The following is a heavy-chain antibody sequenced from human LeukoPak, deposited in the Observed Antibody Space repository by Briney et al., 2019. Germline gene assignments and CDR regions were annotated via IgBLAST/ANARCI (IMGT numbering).Heavy chain of an antibody. CDR2: ISSSSSYI. CDR1: GFTFSSYS. D-gene: IGHD4-17*01. J-gene: IGHJ4*02. Sequence: PGGSLRLSCAASGFTFSSYSMNWVRQAPGKGLEWVSSISSSSSYIYYADSVKGRFTISRDNAKNSLHLQMNSLRAEDTAVYYCAKAYGDYVYYFDYWGQGTLVTVSS. CDR3: AKAYGDYVYYFDY. V-gene: IGHV3-21*04.